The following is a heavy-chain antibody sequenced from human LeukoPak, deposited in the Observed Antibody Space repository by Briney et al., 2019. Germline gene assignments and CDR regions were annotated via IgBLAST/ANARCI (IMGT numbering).Heavy chain of an antibody. V-gene: IGHV3-23*01. J-gene: IGHJ6*02. CDR3: AKDHPYYYDSSGYSGGVYGMDV. CDR2: ISGSGGST. D-gene: IGHD3-22*01. CDR1: GFTFSIYA. Sequence: GGSLRLSCAASGFTFSIYAMSWVRQAPGKGLEWVSTISGSGGSTYYADSVKGRFTISRHNSKNTLYLQMNSLRAEDTAVYYCAKDHPYYYDSSGYSGGVYGMDVWGQGTTVTVSS.